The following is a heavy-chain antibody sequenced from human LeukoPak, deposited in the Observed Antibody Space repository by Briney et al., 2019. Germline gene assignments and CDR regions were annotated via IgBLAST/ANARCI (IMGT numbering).Heavy chain of an antibody. CDR2: ISSSSSTI. CDR3: ASMGASNVITGTTPFDY. Sequence: GGSLRLSCAASGFTFSSYSMNWVRQAPGKGLEWVSYISSSSSTIYHADSVKGRFTISRDNAKNSLYLQMNSLRAEDTAVYYCASMGASNVITGTTPFDYWGQGTLVTVSS. V-gene: IGHV3-48*04. J-gene: IGHJ4*02. CDR1: GFTFSSYS. D-gene: IGHD1-7*01.